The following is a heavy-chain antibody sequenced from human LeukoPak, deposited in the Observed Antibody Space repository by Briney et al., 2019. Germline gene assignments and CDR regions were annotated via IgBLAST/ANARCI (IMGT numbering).Heavy chain of an antibody. CDR3: ARVGSGSYIHIPSAGVAY. V-gene: IGHV1-18*01. CDR1: GYTFTGYG. Sequence: ASVKVSCKASGYTFTGYGISWVRQAPGQGLEWMGWINPYNGNTNYAQKLQGRVTMTTDTSTSTAYMELSRLRSDDTAVYYCARVGSGSYIHIPSAGVAYWGQGTLVTVSS. D-gene: IGHD3-10*01. J-gene: IGHJ4*02. CDR2: INPYNGNT.